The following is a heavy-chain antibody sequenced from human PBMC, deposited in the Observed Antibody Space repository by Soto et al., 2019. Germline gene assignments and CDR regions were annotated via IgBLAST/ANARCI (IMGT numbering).Heavy chain of an antibody. CDR1: SGSFSGYY. CDR3: ARVISSRDEYFDY. CDR2: ISHTGTT. J-gene: IGHJ4*02. Sequence: SETLSLTCAVYSGSFSGYYWSWIRLPPGKGLEWIGEISHTGTTNYNPSLKSRVTMSVDKPKNQFSLNLTSVTAADTAVYYCARVISSRDEYFDYWGQGTVVTVSS. D-gene: IGHD2-2*01. V-gene: IGHV4-34*01.